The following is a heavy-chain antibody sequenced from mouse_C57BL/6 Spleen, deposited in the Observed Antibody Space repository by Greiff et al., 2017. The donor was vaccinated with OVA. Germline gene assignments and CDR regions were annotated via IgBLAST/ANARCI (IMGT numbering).Heavy chain of an antibody. CDR2: IDPETGGT. J-gene: IGHJ1*03. V-gene: IGHV1-15*01. Sequence: QVQLQQSGAELVRPGASVTLSCKASGYTFTDYDMHWVKQTPVHGLEWIGAIDPETGGTAYNQKFKGKAILTADKSSSTAYMELRSLTSEDSAVYYCTRSPLLLGSSQGYFDVWGTGTTVTVSS. CDR3: TRSPLLLGSSQGYFDV. D-gene: IGHD1-1*01. CDR1: GYTFTDYD.